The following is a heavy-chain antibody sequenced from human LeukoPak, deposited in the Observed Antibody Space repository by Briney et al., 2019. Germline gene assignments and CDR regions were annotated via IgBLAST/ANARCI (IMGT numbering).Heavy chain of an antibody. J-gene: IGHJ5*02. Sequence: ESGPTLVNPSQTLTLTCTFSAFSLSTGGVGVGWIRQPPGKALEWLALIYWDDDKRYSPSLSSRLTISKDTSKNQVVLTMTNLDPVDTATYYCAHRNIYSSNSYFDPWGQGTLVTVSS. CDR1: AFSLSTGGVG. CDR3: AHRNIYSSNSYFDP. CDR2: IYWDDDK. V-gene: IGHV2-5*02. D-gene: IGHD6-13*01.